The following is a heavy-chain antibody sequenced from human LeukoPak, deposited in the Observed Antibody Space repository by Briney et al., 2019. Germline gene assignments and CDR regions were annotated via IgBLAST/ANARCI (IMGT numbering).Heavy chain of an antibody. D-gene: IGHD2-21*01. CDR1: GYTFTGYY. V-gene: IGHV1-2*02. CDR2: INPNSGGT. J-gene: IGHJ4*02. Sequence: ASVKVSCKASGYTFTGYYMHWVRQAPGQGLEWMGWINPNSGGTNYAQKFQGRVTMTRDTSTSTVYMELSSLRSEDTAVYYCARDGLDGGPSIAISNLTFDYWGQGTLVTVSS. CDR3: ARDGLDGGPSIAISNLTFDY.